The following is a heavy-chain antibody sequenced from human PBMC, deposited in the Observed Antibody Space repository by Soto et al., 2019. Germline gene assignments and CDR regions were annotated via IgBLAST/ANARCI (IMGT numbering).Heavy chain of an antibody. V-gene: IGHV1-58*02. D-gene: IGHD2-15*01. CDR2: IVVASGQT. J-gene: IGHJ6*02. CDR3: SADRPEIGVGWWV. CDR1: GSVFIISG. Sequence: SVKVSCKASGSVFIISGIQWVRHAHGQRLEWIGWIVVASGQTNYAQNFRGRVAITRGTSTGTAYIELTGLTSEDTGVYFCSADRPEIGVGWWVWGQGTTVTVSS.